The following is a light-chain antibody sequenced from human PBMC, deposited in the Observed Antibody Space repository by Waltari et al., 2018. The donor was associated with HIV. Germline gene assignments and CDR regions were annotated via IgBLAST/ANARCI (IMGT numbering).Light chain of an antibody. J-gene: IGLJ2*01. Sequence: QSALTQPPSVSGAPGQRVTIPCTGNRSNIGAGYFVHWSQHLPGTAPKLLVYSDINRPSGVPDRFSGSKSGTSASLVITGLQAEDEADYYCQSYDSSLRASVFGGGTKLTVL. V-gene: IGLV1-40*01. CDR1: RSNIGAGYF. CDR2: SDI. CDR3: QSYDSSLRASV.